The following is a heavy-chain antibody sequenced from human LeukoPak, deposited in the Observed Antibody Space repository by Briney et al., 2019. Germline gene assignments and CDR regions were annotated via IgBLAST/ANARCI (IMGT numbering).Heavy chain of an antibody. CDR2: IGSRTSYI. CDR1: GFTFSSYS. D-gene: IGHD3-10*01. J-gene: IGHJ4*02. CDR3: ARDDHYGSGSYHFDY. Sequence: KAGGSLRLSCAASGFTFSSYSMNWVRQAPGKGLEWVSSIGSRTSYIYHADSVKGRFTISSDNAKNSLYLQMNNLRDEDTAVYYCARDDHYGSGSYHFDYWGQGTRVTVSS. V-gene: IGHV3-21*01.